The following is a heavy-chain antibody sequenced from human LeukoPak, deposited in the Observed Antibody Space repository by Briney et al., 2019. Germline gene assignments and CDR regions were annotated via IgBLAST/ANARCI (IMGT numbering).Heavy chain of an antibody. J-gene: IGHJ4*02. CDR1: GGSISSGGYY. CDR2: IYYSGST. CDR3: ARVARLGMNYFDY. V-gene: IGHV4-31*03. D-gene: IGHD6-19*01. Sequence: SQTLSLTCTVSGGSISSGGYYWSWIRQHPGKGLEWIGYIYYSGSTYYNPSLKSRVTISVDTSKNQFSLQLNSVTPEDTAVYYCARVARLGMNYFDYWGQGTLVTVSS.